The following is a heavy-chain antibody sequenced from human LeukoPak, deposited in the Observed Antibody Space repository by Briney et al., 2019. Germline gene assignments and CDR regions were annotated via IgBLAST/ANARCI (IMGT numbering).Heavy chain of an antibody. CDR1: GFTFDDYA. D-gene: IGHD3-22*01. CDR3: AKSPKDSGYYEPIDY. Sequence: SGGSLRLSCAASGFTFDDYAMYWVRQAPGKGLEWVSGITWNSGSIAYADSVKGRFTISRDNAKNSLYLQMNSLRAEDTALYYCAKSPKDSGYYEPIDYWGQGTLVTVSS. CDR2: ITWNSGSI. J-gene: IGHJ4*02. V-gene: IGHV3-9*01.